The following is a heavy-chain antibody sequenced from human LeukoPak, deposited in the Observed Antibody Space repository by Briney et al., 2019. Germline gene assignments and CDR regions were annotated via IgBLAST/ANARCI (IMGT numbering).Heavy chain of an antibody. CDR1: GFSFSSFA. D-gene: IGHD6-13*01. V-gene: IGHV3-23*01. CDR3: AKEGRPTSGGGYDDY. J-gene: IGHJ4*02. Sequence: GGSLRLSCAASGFSFSSFAMGWVRQAPGKGLEWVSTVSETASHTYYADSVEGRFTMSRDNSKNTLYLQMNSLRAEDTAVYYCAKEGRPTSGGGYDDYRGQGNRVTVSS. CDR2: VSETASHT.